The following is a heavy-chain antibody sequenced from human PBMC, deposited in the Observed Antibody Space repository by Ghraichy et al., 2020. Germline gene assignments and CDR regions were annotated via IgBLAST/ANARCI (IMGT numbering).Heavy chain of an antibody. Sequence: SETLSLTCAVYGGSFSNYYWNWIRQPPGKGPEWIGEINHSGSTKYNPSLKSRVTISVDTSKNQISLKLTSVTAADTAVYYCARPAATGTYYLYMDVWGKGATVTVSS. CDR1: GGSFSNYY. J-gene: IGHJ6*03. V-gene: IGHV4-34*01. D-gene: IGHD6-13*01. CDR2: INHSGST. CDR3: ARPAATGTYYLYMDV.